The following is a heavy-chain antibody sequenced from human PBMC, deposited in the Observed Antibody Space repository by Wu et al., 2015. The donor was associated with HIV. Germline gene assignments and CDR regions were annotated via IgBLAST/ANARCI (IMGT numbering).Heavy chain of an antibody. D-gene: IGHD3-10*01. V-gene: IGHV1-8*01. J-gene: IGHJ4*02. CDR2: MNPNSGNT. Sequence: QVQLVQSGAEVKKPGASVKVSCKASGYTFTSYDINWVRQATGQGLEWMGWMNPNSGNTGYAQKFQGRVTMTRNTSISTAYMELSSLRSEDTAVYYCARGISTMVRGVIFSAGRLRTGGYYFDYWGQGTLVTVSS. CDR1: GYTFTSYD. CDR3: ARGISTMVRGVIFSAGRLRTGGYYFDY.